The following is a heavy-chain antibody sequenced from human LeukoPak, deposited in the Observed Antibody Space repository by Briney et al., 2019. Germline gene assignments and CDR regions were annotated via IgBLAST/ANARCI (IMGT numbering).Heavy chain of an antibody. D-gene: IGHD2-15*01. CDR2: IKSKTDGGTT. CDR1: GFTFSNAW. J-gene: IGHJ6*03. CDR3: TTGVGYYYYYMDV. V-gene: IGHV3-15*01. Sequence: GGSLRLSCAASGFTFSNAWMSWVRQAPGKGLEWVGRIKSKTDGGTTDYAAPVKGRFTISRDHSKNTLYLQMNSLKTEDTAVYYCTTGVGYYYYYMDVWGKGTTVTVSS.